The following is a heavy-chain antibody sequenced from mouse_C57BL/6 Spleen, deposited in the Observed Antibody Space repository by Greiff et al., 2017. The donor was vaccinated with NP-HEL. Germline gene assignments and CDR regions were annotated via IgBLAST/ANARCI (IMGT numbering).Heavy chain of an antibody. CDR2: IDPENGDT. D-gene: IGHD4-1*01. J-gene: IGHJ3*01. V-gene: IGHV14-4*01. CDR3: TTLTGTRTWFAD. Sequence: DVKLVESGAELVRPGASVKLSCTASGFNIKDDYMHWVKQRPEQGLEWIGWIDPENGDTEYASKFQGKATITADTSSNTAYLQLSSLTSEDNAVYYCTTLTGTRTWFADWGQGTLVTVSA. CDR1: GFNIKDDY.